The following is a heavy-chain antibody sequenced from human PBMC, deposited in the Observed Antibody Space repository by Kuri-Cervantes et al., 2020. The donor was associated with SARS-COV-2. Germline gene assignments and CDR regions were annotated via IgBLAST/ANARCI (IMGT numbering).Heavy chain of an antibody. CDR3: ARAGPQFIQLWFMY. D-gene: IGHD5-18*01. Sequence: ASVKVSCKASGYTFTSYAMHWVRQAPGQRLEWMGWINAGNGNTKYSQKFQGRVTITRDTSASTAYMELSSLRSEDTAVYYCARAGPQFIQLWFMYWGQGTQVTVSS. CDR1: GYTFTSYA. V-gene: IGHV1-3*01. CDR2: INAGNGNT. J-gene: IGHJ4*02.